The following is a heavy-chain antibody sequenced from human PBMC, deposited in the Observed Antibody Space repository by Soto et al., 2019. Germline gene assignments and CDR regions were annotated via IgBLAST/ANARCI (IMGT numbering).Heavy chain of an antibody. CDR2: NYYSGIT. D-gene: IGHD6-6*01. Sequence: QVQLQESGPGLVKPSQTLSLTCTVSGGSISSGGYYWTWIRQHPGKGLEWIGYNYYSGITYYNPSLKSRVTXSXAXSKXPFSLKLSSVTAADTAVYYCARGSSIAGLYYGMDVWGQGTTVTVSS. CDR3: ARGSSIAGLYYGMDV. V-gene: IGHV4-31*03. CDR1: GGSISSGGYY. J-gene: IGHJ6*02.